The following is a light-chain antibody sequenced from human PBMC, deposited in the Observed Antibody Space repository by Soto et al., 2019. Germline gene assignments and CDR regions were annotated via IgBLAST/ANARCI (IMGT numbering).Light chain of an antibody. J-gene: IGKJ3*01. Sequence: EIVLTQAPATLALSPGGRATRSCGASQSVSSYLAWYQQKPGQAPRLLIYDASNRATGVPARFSGRGSATDFTLNISSLEPEEFAVYYCQHRSDWPLTFGPGTKVDI. V-gene: IGKV3-11*01. CDR1: QSVSSY. CDR3: QHRSDWPLT. CDR2: DAS.